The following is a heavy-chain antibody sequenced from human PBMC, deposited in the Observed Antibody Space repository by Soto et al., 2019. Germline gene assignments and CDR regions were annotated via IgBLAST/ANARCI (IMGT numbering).Heavy chain of an antibody. V-gene: IGHV1-69*11. CDR1: GGTFSSSG. J-gene: IGHJ6*02. CDR3: ARGPQPRYTADPYAVDV. CDR2: IVPSLDAT. D-gene: IGHD3-16*02. Sequence: QVHLVQSGTEVKKPGSSVKVSCKASGGTFSSSGFSWVRQAPGQGLEWMGMIVPSLDATNYAQKFQARVTITAAEVTSTAYMELRSLRSEDTAVYYCARGPQPRYTADPYAVDVWGQGTRVIVSS.